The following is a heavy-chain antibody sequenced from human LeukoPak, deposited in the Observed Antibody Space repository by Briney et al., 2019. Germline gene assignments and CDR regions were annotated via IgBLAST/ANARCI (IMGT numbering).Heavy chain of an antibody. V-gene: IGHV1-69*05. CDR1: GGAFSSYA. D-gene: IGHD5-24*01. CDR2: IIPIFGTA. J-gene: IGHJ4*02. Sequence: SVKVSCKASGGAFSSYAISWVRQAPGQGLEWMGGIIPIFGTANYAQKFQGRVTITTDETTSTAYMELSSLRSEDTAVYYCARDSSRDGYNSPGYWGQGTLVTVSS. CDR3: ARDSSRDGYNSPGY.